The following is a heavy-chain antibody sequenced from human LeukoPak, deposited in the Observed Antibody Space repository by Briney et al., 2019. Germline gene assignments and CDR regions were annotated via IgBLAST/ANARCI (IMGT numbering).Heavy chain of an antibody. V-gene: IGHV1-18*01. CDR1: GYTFTRYG. CDR2: ISGYNGNT. J-gene: IGHJ5*02. Sequence: GASVKVSCKASGYTFTRYGISWVRQAAGQGLEWMGWISGYNGNTNYAEKLQGRVTTTTDTSTSTVYMELRSLRSDDTAVYYCARDSLYYGSGSYLGFDPWGQGTLVTVSS. CDR3: ARDSLYYGSGSYLGFDP. D-gene: IGHD3-10*01.